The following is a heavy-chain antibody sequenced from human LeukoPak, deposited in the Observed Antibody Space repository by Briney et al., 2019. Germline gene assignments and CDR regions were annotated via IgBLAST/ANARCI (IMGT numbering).Heavy chain of an antibody. CDR1: GGSISSGGYY. V-gene: IGHV4-61*08. CDR2: IYYSGST. J-gene: IGHJ4*02. D-gene: IGHD6-19*01. CDR3: ARESSSSAWYLGY. Sequence: SETLSLTCTVSGGSISSGGYYWSWIRLHPGKGLEWIGYIYYSGSTNYNPSLKSRVTISVDTSKNQFSLKLGSVTAADTAVYYCARESSSSAWYLGYWGQGTLVTVSS.